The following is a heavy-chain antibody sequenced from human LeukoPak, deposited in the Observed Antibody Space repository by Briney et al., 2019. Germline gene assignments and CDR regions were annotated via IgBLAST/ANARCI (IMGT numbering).Heavy chain of an antibody. CDR2: ISSSSSTI. V-gene: IGHV3-48*04. D-gene: IGHD6-13*01. CDR1: GFTFSGNG. Sequence: GGSLRLSCAASGFTFSGNGMSWVRQAPGKGLECVSYISSSSSTIYYADSVKGRFTISRDNAKNSLYLQMNSLRAEDTALYYCARDQGGTGSWYEGEGYWGQGTLVTVSS. CDR3: ARDQGGTGSWYEGEGY. J-gene: IGHJ4*02.